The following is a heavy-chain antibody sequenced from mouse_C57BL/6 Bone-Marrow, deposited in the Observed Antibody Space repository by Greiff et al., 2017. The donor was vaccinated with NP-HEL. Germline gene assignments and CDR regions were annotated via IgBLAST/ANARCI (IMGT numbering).Heavy chain of an antibody. V-gene: IGHV1-39*01. Sequence: EVKLMESGPELVKPGASVKISCKASGYSFTDYNMNWVKQSNGKSLEWIGVINPNYGTTSYNQKFKGKATLTVDQSSSTAYMQLNSLTSEDSAVYYCAPRGGTRAMDYWGQGTSVTVSS. J-gene: IGHJ4*01. CDR2: INPNYGTT. D-gene: IGHD4-1*01. CDR3: APRGGTRAMDY. CDR1: GYSFTDYN.